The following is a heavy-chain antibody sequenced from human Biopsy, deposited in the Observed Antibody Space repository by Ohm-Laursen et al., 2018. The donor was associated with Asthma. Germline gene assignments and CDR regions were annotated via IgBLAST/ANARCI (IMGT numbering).Heavy chain of an antibody. CDR2: ISSSSSTK. CDR1: GFTFSSYS. D-gene: IGHD5-18*01. Sequence: SLRLSCTASGFTFSSYSMNWVRQAPGKGLEWVSYISSSSSTKYYADSVKGRFTIPRDNSKNSLYLQMNSLRDEDTAVYYCARFKRGYSYGYAGVFDYWGQGPVVTVSS. V-gene: IGHV3-48*02. J-gene: IGHJ4*02. CDR3: ARFKRGYSYGYAGVFDY.